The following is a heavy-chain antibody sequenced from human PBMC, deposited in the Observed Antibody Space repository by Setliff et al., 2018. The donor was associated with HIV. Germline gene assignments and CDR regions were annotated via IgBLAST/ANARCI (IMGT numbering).Heavy chain of an antibody. CDR1: GFTFSSYG. V-gene: IGHV3-30*03. J-gene: IGHJ3*02. CDR2: VSYDGSYK. Sequence: GGSLRLSCAASGFTFSSYGMHWVRQAPGKGLEWVAVVSYDGSYKNYADSVKGRFTISRDNSRSTIYVQMNSLRAEDTAVYYCARDLTTIVTRKVFDIWGQGTKVTVSS. D-gene: IGHD3-22*01. CDR3: ARDLTTIVTRKVFDI.